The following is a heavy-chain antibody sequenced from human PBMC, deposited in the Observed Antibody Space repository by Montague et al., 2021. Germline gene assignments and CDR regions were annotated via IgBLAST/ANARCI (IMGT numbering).Heavy chain of an antibody. Sequence: NEYAVSVKSRITINPDTSKSQFSLQLNSVTPEDTAMYYCARDRDLSSWDYWGQVTLVTVSS. J-gene: IGHJ4*02. CDR2: N. V-gene: IGHV6-1*01. D-gene: IGHD6-13*01. CDR3: ARDRDLSSWDY.